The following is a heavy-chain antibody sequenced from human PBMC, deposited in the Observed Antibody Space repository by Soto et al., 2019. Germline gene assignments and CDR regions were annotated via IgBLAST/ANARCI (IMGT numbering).Heavy chain of an antibody. CDR1: GYTFSIYG. CDR2: ITPYKDNT. CDR3: ARDLDGSGSYYTDY. D-gene: IGHD3-10*01. J-gene: IGHJ4*02. V-gene: IGHV1-18*01. Sequence: ASVKVSCKGSGYTFSIYGINWVRQAPGQGLEWMGWITPYKDNTKYAQIFQGRVTMTTDASTSTAYMELRSLRSDDTAVYYCARDLDGSGSYYTDYWGQGTLVTVSS.